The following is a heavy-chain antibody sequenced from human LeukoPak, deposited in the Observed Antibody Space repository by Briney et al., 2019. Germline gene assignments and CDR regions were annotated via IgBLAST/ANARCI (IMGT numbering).Heavy chain of an antibody. Sequence: SETLSLTCTVSGGSISSYYWSWIRQPPGKGLEWIGYIYYSGSTNYNPSLKSRVTISVDTSKNQFSLKLSSVTAADTAVYYCARDSADGDSTYGYWGQGTLVTVSS. V-gene: IGHV4-59*12. CDR3: ARDSADGDSTYGY. CDR1: GGSISSYY. CDR2: IYYSGST. J-gene: IGHJ4*02. D-gene: IGHD4-17*01.